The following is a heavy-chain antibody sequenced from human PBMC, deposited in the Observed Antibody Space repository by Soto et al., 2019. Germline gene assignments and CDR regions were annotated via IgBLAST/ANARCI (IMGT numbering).Heavy chain of an antibody. CDR1: GGTFSSYA. J-gene: IGHJ5*02. Sequence: SVKVSCKASGGTFSSYAISWVRQAPGQGLEWMGGIIPIFGTANYAQKFQGRVTITADESTSTAYMELSGLRSEDTAVYYCAREWELTNWFDPWGQGSRVNVXS. CDR3: AREWELTNWFDP. CDR2: IIPIFGTA. D-gene: IGHD1-26*01. V-gene: IGHV1-69*13.